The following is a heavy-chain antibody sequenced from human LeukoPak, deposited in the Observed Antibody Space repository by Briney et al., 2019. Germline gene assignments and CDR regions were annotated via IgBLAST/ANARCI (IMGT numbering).Heavy chain of an antibody. CDR3: AREVGYCSSTSCREVDY. V-gene: IGHV4-4*07. J-gene: IGHJ4*02. Sequence: SETLSLTCTVSGGSISSYYWSWIRQPAGKGLEWIGRIYTSGSTNYNPSLKSRVTMSVDTSKNQFSLKLSSVTAADTAVYYCAREVGYCSSTSCREVDYWGQGTLVTVSS. D-gene: IGHD2-2*01. CDR2: IYTSGST. CDR1: GGSISSYY.